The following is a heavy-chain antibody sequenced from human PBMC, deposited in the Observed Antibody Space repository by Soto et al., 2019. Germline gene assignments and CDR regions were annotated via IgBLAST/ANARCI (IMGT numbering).Heavy chain of an antibody. J-gene: IGHJ5*02. Sequence: TVSGDSIGGVGYWSWIRQFPGRGLEWIGCISSSGSTYYNPAINNRISLSLDTSQNQFSLKLLSVTAADTAIYYCARSGVTGIVIPSHWFDPWGQGTPVTVSS. CDR3: ARSGVTGIVIPSHWFDP. V-gene: IGHV4-31*03. D-gene: IGHD2-21*02. CDR2: ISSSGST. CDR1: GDSIGGVGY.